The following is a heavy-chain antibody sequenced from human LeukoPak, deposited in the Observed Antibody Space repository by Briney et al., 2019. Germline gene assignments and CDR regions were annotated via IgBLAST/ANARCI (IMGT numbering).Heavy chain of an antibody. CDR3: ARGQWLALGYMDV. J-gene: IGHJ6*03. D-gene: IGHD6-19*01. CDR1: GFTFSSYW. CDR2: IKQDGSEK. Sequence: PGGSLRLSCAASGFTFSSYWMSWVRQAPGKGLEWVANIKQDGSEKYYVDSVKGRFTTSRDNAKNSLYLQMNSLRAEDTAVYYCARGQWLALGYMDVWGRGTTVTVSS. V-gene: IGHV3-7*01.